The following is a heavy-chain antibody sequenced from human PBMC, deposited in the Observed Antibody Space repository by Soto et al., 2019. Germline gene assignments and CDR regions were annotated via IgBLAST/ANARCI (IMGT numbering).Heavy chain of an antibody. V-gene: IGHV4-4*02. D-gene: IGHD3-10*01. CDR1: GGSISSSNW. CDR3: ARVKASGVNFDY. Sequence: QVQLQESGPGLVKPSGTLSLTCAVSGGSISSSNWWSWVRQPPGKGLEWIGEIYHSGSTNYNPSLKGLLTIPEDKSKTQFSPKLSSVTAADTAVYYGARVKASGVNFDYWGQGTLVTASS. CDR2: IYHSGST. J-gene: IGHJ4*02.